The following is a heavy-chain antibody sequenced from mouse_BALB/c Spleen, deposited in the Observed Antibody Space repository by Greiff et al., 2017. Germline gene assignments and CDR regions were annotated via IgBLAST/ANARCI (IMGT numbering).Heavy chain of an antibody. CDR2: ISSGGSYT. Sequence: EVKLMESGGDLVKPGGSLKLSCAASGFTFSSYGMSWVRQTPDKRLEWVATISSGGSYTYYPDSVKGRFTISRDNAKNTLYLQMSSLKSEDTAMYYCARLYGSSYDYAMDYWGQGTSVTVSS. CDR1: GFTFSSYG. V-gene: IGHV5-6*01. CDR3: ARLYGSSYDYAMDY. J-gene: IGHJ4*01. D-gene: IGHD1-1*01.